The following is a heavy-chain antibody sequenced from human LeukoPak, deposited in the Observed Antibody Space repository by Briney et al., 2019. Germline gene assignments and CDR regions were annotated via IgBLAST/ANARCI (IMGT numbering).Heavy chain of an antibody. D-gene: IGHD3-22*01. CDR1: GFTISSYW. Sequence: PGGSLRLSCAASGFTISSYWMNWVRQAPGKGLEWVANIKQDGSEKKYVDSVKGRFTISRDNAKNSLYLQMNSLRAEDMALYYCAKGREKYYYDSSGYYLFDYWGQGTLVTVSS. J-gene: IGHJ4*02. CDR2: IKQDGSEK. V-gene: IGHV3-7*03. CDR3: AKGREKYYYDSSGYYLFDY.